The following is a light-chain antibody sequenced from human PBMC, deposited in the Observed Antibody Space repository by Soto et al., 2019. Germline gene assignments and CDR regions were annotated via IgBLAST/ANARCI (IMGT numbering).Light chain of an antibody. CDR1: QSISNY. CDR2: AAP. V-gene: IGKV1-39*01. J-gene: IGKJ1*01. CDR3: QQSYSTPST. Sequence: DIQMTQSPSSLSASVGDRVTITCRASQSISNYLNWYQQKPGKAPKLLIYAAPSLQSGVPSRFSGSGSGTDFTLTISSLQPEDFATYYCQQSYSTPSTFGQGTKVEIK.